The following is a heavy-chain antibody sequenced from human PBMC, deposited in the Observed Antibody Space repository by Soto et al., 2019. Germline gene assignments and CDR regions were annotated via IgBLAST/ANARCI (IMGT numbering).Heavy chain of an antibody. CDR3: ARTDIVTTNGFDP. D-gene: IGHD5-12*01. CDR2: INHGGST. V-gene: IGHV4-34*01. Sequence: QVHLQQWGAGLLKPSETLSLTCAVYGESFIGYYWTWIRQSPGKGLEWIGEINHGGSTNYNPSLKSRVTISIDTSKNQFSLKLTSVTAADTSVYYCARTDIVTTNGFDPWGQGTLVTVSS. CDR1: GESFIGYY. J-gene: IGHJ5*02.